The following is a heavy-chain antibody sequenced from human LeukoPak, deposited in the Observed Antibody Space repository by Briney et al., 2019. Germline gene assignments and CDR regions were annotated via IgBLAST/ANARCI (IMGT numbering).Heavy chain of an antibody. J-gene: IGHJ4*02. D-gene: IGHD2-15*01. CDR1: GVSISSYY. CDR2: IYYSGST. V-gene: IGHV4-59*01. CDR3: ARADCSGGSCYRVYYFDY. Sequence: KPSDTLSLTCTVSGVSISSYYWSWIRQPRGKGLEWIGYIYYSGSTNYKPSLKSRVTISLDTSKNQFSLKLISVTAADTAVYYCARADCSGGSCYRVYYFDYWGQGTLVTVSS.